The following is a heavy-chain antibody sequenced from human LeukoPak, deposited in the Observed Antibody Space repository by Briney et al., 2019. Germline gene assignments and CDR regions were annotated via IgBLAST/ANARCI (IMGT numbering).Heavy chain of an antibody. Sequence: SETLSLTCTVSGGSISSYYWSWIRQPPGKGLEWIGYIYYSGSTNYNPSLKSRVTISVDTFKNQFSLKLSSVTAADTAVYYCARFATESGSYQTFDYWGQGTLVTVSS. V-gene: IGHV4-59*01. CDR3: ARFATESGSYQTFDY. D-gene: IGHD1-26*01. J-gene: IGHJ4*02. CDR2: IYYSGST. CDR1: GGSISSYY.